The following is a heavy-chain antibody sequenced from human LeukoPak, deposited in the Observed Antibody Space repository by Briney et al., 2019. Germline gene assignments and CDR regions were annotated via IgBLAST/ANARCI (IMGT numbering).Heavy chain of an antibody. CDR3: VSNSSSSPWFDP. Sequence: SETLSLTCTVSGGSISSYTNYWGWIRQPPGKGLEWIATVYYTGGTYYSPSLKSRVTISIDTSRNHFSLKLTSVIAADTAMYYCVSNSSSSPWFDPWGQGTLVTVSS. CDR1: GGSISSYTNY. V-gene: IGHV4-39*02. D-gene: IGHD6-6*01. CDR2: VYYTGGT. J-gene: IGHJ5*02.